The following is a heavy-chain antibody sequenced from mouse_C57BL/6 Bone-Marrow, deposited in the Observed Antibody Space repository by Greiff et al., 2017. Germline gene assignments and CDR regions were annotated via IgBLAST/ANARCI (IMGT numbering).Heavy chain of an antibody. CDR3: TRERLDDGSSYVGGYWYFDV. CDR1: GYTFTDYE. CDR2: IDPETGGT. Sequence: QVQLQQSGAELVRPGASVTLSCKASGYTFTDYEMHWVKQTPVHGLEWIGAIDPETGGTAYNQKFKGKAILTADKSSSTAYMELRSLTSEDSAVYYCTRERLDDGSSYVGGYWYFDVWGTGTTVTVSS. J-gene: IGHJ1*03. V-gene: IGHV1-15*01. D-gene: IGHD1-1*01.